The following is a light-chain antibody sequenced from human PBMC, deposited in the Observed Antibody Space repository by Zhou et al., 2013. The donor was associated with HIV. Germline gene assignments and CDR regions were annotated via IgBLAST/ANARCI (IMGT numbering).Light chain of an antibody. CDR2: DAS. CDR3: QQYNSYVWT. V-gene: IGKV1-33*01. J-gene: IGKJ1*01. Sequence: DIQMTQSPSSLSASVGDRVTITCQASQDISNYLNWFQQKPGKAPKLLIYDASNLETGVPSRFSGSGSGTDFTLTIRSLQPEDVATYYCQQYNSYVWTFGQGTKVEIK. CDR1: QDISNY.